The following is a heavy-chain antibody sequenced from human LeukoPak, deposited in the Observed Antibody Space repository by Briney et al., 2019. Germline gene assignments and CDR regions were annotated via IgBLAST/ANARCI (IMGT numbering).Heavy chain of an antibody. V-gene: IGHV1-2*02. CDR2: INPNSGGT. J-gene: IGHJ3*02. CDR3: ARGITMVRGVIIRGAFDI. Sequence: GASVKVSCKASGCTFTGYYMHWVRQAPGQGLEWMGWINPNSGGTNYAQKFQGRVTMTRDTSISTAYMELSRLRSDDTAVYYCARGITMVRGVIIRGAFDIWGQGTMVTVSS. CDR1: GCTFTGYY. D-gene: IGHD3-10*01.